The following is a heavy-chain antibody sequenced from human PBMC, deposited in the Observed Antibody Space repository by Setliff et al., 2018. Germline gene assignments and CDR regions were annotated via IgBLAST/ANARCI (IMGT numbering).Heavy chain of an antibody. CDR3: ARINFYVSSGYYYAPDL. CDR2: INNYSFKT. D-gene: IGHD3-22*01. Sequence: GASVKVSCKASGYTFNNYGITWVRQAPGQGLEWMGWINNYSFKTTHPQKFLDRVTMTTDTSATTAYMELKNLRSDDTAVYYCARINFYVSSGYYYAPDLWGQGTLVTVSS. V-gene: IGHV1-18*01. J-gene: IGHJ5*02. CDR1: GYTFNNYG.